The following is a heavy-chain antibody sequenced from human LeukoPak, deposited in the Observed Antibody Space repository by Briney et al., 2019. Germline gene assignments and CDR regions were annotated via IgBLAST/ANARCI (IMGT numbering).Heavy chain of an antibody. CDR2: FRYSGGT. Sequence: SETLSLTCSVSGVSISDNNFYWAWIRQPPGKGLEWIGIFRYSGGTYYNPSLQSRVTMSGDTSKNLFSLHLRSATVADTAIYFCARMSFAFDPSFFDYWGHGALVPVSS. CDR1: GVSISDNNFY. D-gene: IGHD3-3*01. V-gene: IGHV4-39*01. CDR3: ARMSFAFDPSFFDY. J-gene: IGHJ4*01.